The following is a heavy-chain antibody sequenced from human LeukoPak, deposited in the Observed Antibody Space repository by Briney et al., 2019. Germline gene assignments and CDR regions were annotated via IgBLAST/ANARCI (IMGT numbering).Heavy chain of an antibody. V-gene: IGHV4-38-2*02. CDR2: IYHSGST. CDR3: ASLLVGVVTSSPFDL. Sequence: PSETLSLTCTVSGYSISSGYYWGWIRQPPGKGLEGIGSIYHSGSTYYNPSLKSRVTISVDTSKNQFSLKLSSVTAADTAVYYCASLLVGVVTSSPFDLWGRGTLVTVSS. CDR1: GYSISSGYY. D-gene: IGHD4-23*01. J-gene: IGHJ2*01.